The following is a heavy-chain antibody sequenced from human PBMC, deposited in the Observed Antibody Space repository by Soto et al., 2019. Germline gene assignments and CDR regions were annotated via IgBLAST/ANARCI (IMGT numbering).Heavy chain of an antibody. J-gene: IGHJ3*02. D-gene: IGHD3-9*01. CDR3: AKGGPRDDWLNDAFDI. CDR1: GFTFDDYA. CDR2: ISWNSGSI. V-gene: IGHV3-9*01. Sequence: EVQLVESGGGLVQPGRSLRLSCAASGFTFDDYAMHWVRQAPGKGLEWVSGISWNSGSIGYADSVKGRFTISRDNAKNSLYLQMNSLRAEDTALYYCAKGGPRDDWLNDAFDIWGQGTMVTVSS.